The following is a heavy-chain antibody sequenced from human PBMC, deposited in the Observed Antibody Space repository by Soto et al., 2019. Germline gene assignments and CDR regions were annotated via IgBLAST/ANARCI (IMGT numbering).Heavy chain of an antibody. CDR1: GYTFTSYG. V-gene: IGHV1-18*01. J-gene: IGHJ6*02. CDR3: ASIQNYYYYYGMDV. Sequence: XSVKVSSKASGYTFTSYGISSVRHSPGQGLEWMGWISAYNGNTNYAQKLQGRVTMTTDTSTSTAYMELRSLRSDDTAVYYCASIQNYYYYYGMDVWGQGTTVTVSS. D-gene: IGHD1-1*01. CDR2: ISAYNGNT.